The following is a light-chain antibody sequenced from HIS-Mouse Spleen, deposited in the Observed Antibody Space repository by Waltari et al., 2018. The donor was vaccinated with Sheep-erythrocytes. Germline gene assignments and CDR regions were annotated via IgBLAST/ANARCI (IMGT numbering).Light chain of an antibody. CDR1: QSISSY. CDR3: QQSYSTPQFT. V-gene: IGKV1-39*01. CDR2: AAS. Sequence: DIQMTQSPSSLSASVGDRVTITCRASQSISSYLNWYQQKPGQAPKLLIYAASSLQSGVTSRFSGSGSGTDFTLTISSLQPEDFATYYCQQSYSTPQFTFGPGTKVDIK. J-gene: IGKJ3*01.